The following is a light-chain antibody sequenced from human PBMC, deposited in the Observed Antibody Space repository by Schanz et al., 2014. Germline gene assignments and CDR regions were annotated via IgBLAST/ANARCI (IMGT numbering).Light chain of an antibody. CDR1: QSVSTID. CDR2: GAS. CDR3: QQYDNSWT. V-gene: IGKV3-20*01. Sequence: IVLTQSPGTLSLSPGERATLSCRSSQSVSTIDLAWYQQKPGQAPRVLIYGASIRASGIPDRFSGSGSGTDFTLTISRLEPEDFAVYYCQQYDNSWTFGQGTKVEIK. J-gene: IGKJ1*01.